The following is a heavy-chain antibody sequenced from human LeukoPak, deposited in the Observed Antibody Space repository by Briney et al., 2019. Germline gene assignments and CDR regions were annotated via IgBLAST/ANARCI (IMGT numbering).Heavy chain of an antibody. J-gene: IGHJ3*02. CDR2: ISGSGAST. CDR3: AKKAKGIAVAGPDAFDS. CDR1: GFTFSSYA. Sequence: GGSLRLSCAASGFTFSSYAMSWVRQAPGKGLEWVSAISGSGASTYYADSVKGRFTISRDNSKNTLYLQMNSLRAEDTAVYYCAKKAKGIAVAGPDAFDSWGQGTMVTVSS. D-gene: IGHD6-19*01. V-gene: IGHV3-23*01.